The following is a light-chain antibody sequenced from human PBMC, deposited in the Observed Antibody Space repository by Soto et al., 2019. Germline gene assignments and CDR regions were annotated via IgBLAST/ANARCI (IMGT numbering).Light chain of an antibody. CDR1: SSDVGGYNY. V-gene: IGLV2-8*01. CDR3: SSYAGSQTCV. J-gene: IGLJ1*01. Sequence: QSVLTQPPSASGSPGQSVTISCTGTSSDVGGYNYVSWYQHHPGKAPTLMIYEVSKRPSGVPDRFSGSKSGNTASLTVSGLQAEDEADYYCSSYAGSQTCVIGSPTKVLV. CDR2: EVS.